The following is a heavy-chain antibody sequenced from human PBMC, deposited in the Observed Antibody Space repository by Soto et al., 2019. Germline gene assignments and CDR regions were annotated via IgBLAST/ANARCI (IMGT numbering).Heavy chain of an antibody. CDR1: GASIRSYY. V-gene: IGHV4-59*01. J-gene: IGHJ6*02. Sequence: LSLTCTVSGASIRSYYWSWIRQPPGKGMEWIGYMYYGGGTNYNPSLKSRVSVSIDTPKNQFSLRLTSVTAADTAVYYCARDRVHKGGRSTSYYGRDVWGQGTTGTVSS. CDR2: MYYGGGT. CDR3: ARDRVHKGGRSTSYYGRDV. D-gene: IGHD3-10*01.